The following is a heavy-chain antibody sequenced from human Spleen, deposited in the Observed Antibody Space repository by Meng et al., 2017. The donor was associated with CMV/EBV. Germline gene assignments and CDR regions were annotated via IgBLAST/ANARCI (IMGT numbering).Heavy chain of an antibody. D-gene: IGHD6-6*01. J-gene: IGHJ6*02. Sequence: GGSLRLSCAASGFTFSDYGMNWVRQAPGKGLEWVAVIWYDGSNQYYADSVKGRFTISRDNSKNTLYLQMNSLGHEDSAVYFCARSLREYSTSANYFFYNMDVWGQGTTVTVSS. V-gene: IGHV3-33*01. CDR2: IWYDGSNQ. CDR3: ARSLREYSTSANYFFYNMDV. CDR1: GFTFSDYG.